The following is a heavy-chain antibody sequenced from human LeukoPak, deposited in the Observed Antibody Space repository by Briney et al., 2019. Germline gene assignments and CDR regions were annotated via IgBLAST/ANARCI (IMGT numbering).Heavy chain of an antibody. CDR3: ARVGVGYYDSSGYSRTHWFDS. D-gene: IGHD3-22*01. J-gene: IGHJ5*01. V-gene: IGHV1-69*05. CDR1: GGTFSSYA. Sequence: SVKVSCKASGGTFSSYAISWVRQAPGQGLEWMGRIIPIFGTANYAQKFQGRVTITTDECTSTAYMEPSSLRSEDTAVYYCARVGVGYYDSSGYSRTHWFDSWGQGTLVTVSS. CDR2: IIPIFGTA.